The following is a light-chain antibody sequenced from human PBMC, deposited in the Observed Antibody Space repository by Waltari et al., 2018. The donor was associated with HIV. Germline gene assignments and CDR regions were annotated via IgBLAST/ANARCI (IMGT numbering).Light chain of an antibody. CDR3: AAFTGTSTL. CDR1: GSNY. CDR2: EVS. V-gene: IGLV2-14*03. J-gene: IGLJ2*01. Sequence: GSNYVSWFQQHAGKAPKLIIYEVSRRPSGISDRFSGSRSGDTASLTISALQTEDEADYHCAAFTGTSTLFGGGTKLTVL.